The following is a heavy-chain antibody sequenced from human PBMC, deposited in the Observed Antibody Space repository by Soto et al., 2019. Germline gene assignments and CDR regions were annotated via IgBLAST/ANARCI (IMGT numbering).Heavy chain of an antibody. V-gene: IGHV3-30-3*01. D-gene: IGHD3-10*01. CDR1: GFTFSSYA. Sequence: QVQLVESGGGVVQPGRSLRLSCAASGFTFSSYAMHWVRQAPGKGLEWVAVISYDGSNKYYADSVKGRFTISRDNSKNTLYLQMNSLRAEDTAVYYCARADYGSGSYFDYWGQGTLVTVSS. CDR2: ISYDGSNK. J-gene: IGHJ4*02. CDR3: ARADYGSGSYFDY.